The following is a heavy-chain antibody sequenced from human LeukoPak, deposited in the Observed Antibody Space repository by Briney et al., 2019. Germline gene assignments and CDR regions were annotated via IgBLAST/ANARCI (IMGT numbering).Heavy chain of an antibody. CDR1: GGTFSSYV. CDR3: ARDDYASGSLRAFDI. V-gene: IGHV1-69*13. D-gene: IGHD3-10*01. Sequence: SVKVSCKASGGTFSSYVITWVRQAPGQGLEWMGGIIPIFDTTYYAQTFEGRVTITADQSTSTVYMELTSLRSEDTAVYFCARDDYASGSLRAFDIWGQGTMVTVSS. CDR2: IIPIFDTT. J-gene: IGHJ3*02.